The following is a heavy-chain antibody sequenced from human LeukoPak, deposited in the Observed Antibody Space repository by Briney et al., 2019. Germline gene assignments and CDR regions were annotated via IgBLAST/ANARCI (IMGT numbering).Heavy chain of an antibody. CDR2: IKQDGGQI. J-gene: IGHJ4*02. D-gene: IGHD4-17*01. CDR1: EFTFSSYW. Sequence: GGSLRLSCAASEFTFSSYWMSWVREAPGKGLEWVANIKQDGGQIYYLDSVKGRFTVSRDNAKNSLYLQMNSLRAEDTAVYYCARLGARQMLEYWGQGTLVTVSS. V-gene: IGHV3-7*01. CDR3: ARLGARQMLEY.